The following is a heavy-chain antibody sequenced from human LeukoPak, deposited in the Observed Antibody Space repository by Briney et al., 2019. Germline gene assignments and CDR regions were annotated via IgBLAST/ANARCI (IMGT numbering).Heavy chain of an antibody. CDR1: GYTFTSYD. CDR2: VNPNSGDT. D-gene: IGHD6-6*01. Sequence: GASVKVSCKASGYTFTSYDVNWVRHATGQGLEWVGWVNPNSGDTAYAQNFQGRVTMTRDTSINTAYMELSSLRSEDTAVYYCARGAWTSSFDYWGQGTLVTASS. J-gene: IGHJ4*02. CDR3: ARGAWTSSFDY. V-gene: IGHV1-8*01.